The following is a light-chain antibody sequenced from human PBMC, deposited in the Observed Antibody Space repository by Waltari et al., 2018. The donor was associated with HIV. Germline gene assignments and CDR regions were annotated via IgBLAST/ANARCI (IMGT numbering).Light chain of an antibody. Sequence: DIQMTQSPSSLSASVGDRVTITCRASQSILNYLNWYQQKPGKAPQLLIYSATSLQTGVPSRFSGGGSGTVFTLTISSLQPEDFATYYCLQSYFPPLSFGTGTKLDIK. CDR3: LQSYFPPLS. CDR2: SAT. J-gene: IGKJ3*01. V-gene: IGKV1-39*01. CDR1: QSILNY.